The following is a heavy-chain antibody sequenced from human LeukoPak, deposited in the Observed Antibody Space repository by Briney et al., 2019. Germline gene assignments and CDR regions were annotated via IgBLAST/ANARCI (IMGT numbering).Heavy chain of an antibody. CDR3: ARGFGYNIVLMVYAIAFDY. V-gene: IGHV4-39*01. J-gene: IGHJ4*02. D-gene: IGHD2-8*01. CDR1: GGSISSSSYY. Sequence: PSETLSLTCTVSGGSISSSSYYWGWIRQPPGKGLEWIGSIYYSGSTYYNPSLKSRVTISVDTSKNQFSLKLSSVTAADTAVYYCARGFGYNIVLMVYAIAFDYWGQGTLVTVSS. CDR2: IYYSGST.